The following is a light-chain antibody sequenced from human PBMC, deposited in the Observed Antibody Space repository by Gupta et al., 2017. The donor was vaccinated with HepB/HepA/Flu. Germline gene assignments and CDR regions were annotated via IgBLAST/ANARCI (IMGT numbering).Light chain of an antibody. V-gene: IGKV1-33*01. CDR1: QDISNY. CDR2: DAS. Sequence: DIQMTQSPSSLSASVGDRVTITCQASQDISNYLNWYQQKPGKAPKLLIYDASNLETGVPSRFSGSGSGTDFTFTISSRQPEDFAKYYCQHENNLPWTFGQGTKVEIK. CDR3: QHENNLPWT. J-gene: IGKJ1*01.